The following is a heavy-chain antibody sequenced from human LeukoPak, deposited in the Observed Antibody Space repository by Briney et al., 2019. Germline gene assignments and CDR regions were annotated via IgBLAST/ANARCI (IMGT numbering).Heavy chain of an antibody. CDR3: ATPTMRGPSYGYVRLLN. V-gene: IGHV1-8*03. CDR2: MNPSSGDT. D-gene: IGHD5-18*01. CDR1: GYTFTSFD. Sequence: GASVMVSCKASGYTFTSFDINWVRQATGQGPEWMGWMNPSSGDTGYAQKFQGRVTFTRDTSTNTAYMELSSLTSEDTAVYYCATPTMRGPSYGYVRLLNWGQGSLVTVSS. J-gene: IGHJ4*02.